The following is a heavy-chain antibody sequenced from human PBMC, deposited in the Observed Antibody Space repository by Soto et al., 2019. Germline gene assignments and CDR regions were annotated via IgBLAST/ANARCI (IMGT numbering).Heavy chain of an antibody. J-gene: IGHJ4*02. CDR2: INAGNGNP. CDR1: GYTFSRYG. V-gene: IGHV1-3*01. CDR3: ARDGSGSYYGYGLDY. D-gene: IGHD1-26*01. Sequence: ASVKVSCKASGYTFSRYGMHWVRQAPGQRLEWMGWINAGNGNPKYSQKFQGRVTITRDTSASTAYMELRSLRSDDTAVYYCARDGSGSYYGYGLDYWGQGTLVTVSS.